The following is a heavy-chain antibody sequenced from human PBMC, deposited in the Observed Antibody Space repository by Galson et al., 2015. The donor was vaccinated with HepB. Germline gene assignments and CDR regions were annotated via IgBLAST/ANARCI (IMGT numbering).Heavy chain of an antibody. CDR3: ARKVRNFDY. J-gene: IGHJ4*02. CDR2: INHSGST. V-gene: IGHV4-34*01. CDR1: GGSFSGYY. Sequence: YGGSFSGYYWSWIRQPPGKGLEWIGEINHSGSTKYNPSLKSRVTISVDTSKSQFSLKLNSATAAETAVYYCARKVRNFDYWGQGILVTVSS.